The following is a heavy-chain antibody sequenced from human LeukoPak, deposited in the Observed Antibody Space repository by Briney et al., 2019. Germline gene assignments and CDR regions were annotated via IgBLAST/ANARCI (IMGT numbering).Heavy chain of an antibody. D-gene: IGHD3-16*01. V-gene: IGHV4-59*01. CDR3: ARGGPTYYFDY. CDR2: VYYSGST. J-gene: IGHJ4*02. Sequence: PSETLSLTCTVSGGSISSYYWRWMRQPAGKGVEGMGYVYYSGSTNYNPSLKSRVIISVDTSKIQFSLKLSSVTAADTAVCYCARGGPTYYFDYWGQGTLVTVSS. CDR1: GGSISSYY.